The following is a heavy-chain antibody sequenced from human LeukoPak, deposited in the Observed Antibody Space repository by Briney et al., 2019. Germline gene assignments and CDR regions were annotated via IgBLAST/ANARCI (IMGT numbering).Heavy chain of an antibody. D-gene: IGHD3-16*01. CDR2: VSVYNGNT. V-gene: IGHV1-18*01. J-gene: IGHJ4*02. Sequence: ASVKVSCKEPGHPSYKYVINWVRQAPGQSREWLGWVSVYNGNTNNVQTLQGRLTMTTDVSTSTAYMELRSLRSDDTAVYYCAGNYEGQGVVAAHWGQGTLVTVSS. CDR1: GHPSYKYV. CDR3: AGNYEGQGVVAAH.